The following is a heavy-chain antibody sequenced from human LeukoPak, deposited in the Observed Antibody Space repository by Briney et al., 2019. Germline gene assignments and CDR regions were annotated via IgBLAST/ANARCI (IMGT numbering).Heavy chain of an antibody. J-gene: IGHJ4*02. CDR1: GFTFSTSE. CDR3: AATYYYDGSGDY. CDR2: ISSTGSNI. D-gene: IGHD3-22*01. Sequence: GGSLRLSCAASGFTFSTSEMNWVRQAPGKGLEWVSYISSTGSNIYYADSVKGRFTISRDNAKNSLYLLMNSLRTEDTAVYYCAATYYYDGSGDYWGQGTLVTVSS. V-gene: IGHV3-48*03.